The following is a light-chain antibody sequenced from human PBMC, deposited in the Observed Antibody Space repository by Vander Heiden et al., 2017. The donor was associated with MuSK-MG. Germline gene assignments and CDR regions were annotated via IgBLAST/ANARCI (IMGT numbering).Light chain of an antibody. V-gene: IGLV2-11*01. J-gene: IGLJ2*01. Sequence: QSALTQPRSVSASPGQSVAISCTGTSSNIGGYNYVSWYQQHPGKAPKLISYDVSKRPSGVPDRFSGSKSGNTASLTISGLQAEDEADYYCCSFAVSFGGGTKLTVL. CDR1: SSNIGGYNY. CDR2: DVS. CDR3: CSFAVS.